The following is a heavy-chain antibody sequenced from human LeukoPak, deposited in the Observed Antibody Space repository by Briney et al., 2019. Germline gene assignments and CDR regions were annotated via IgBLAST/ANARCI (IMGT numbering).Heavy chain of an antibody. D-gene: IGHD6-19*01. CDR3: ARHGSDWTFDY. CDR1: GGSISSSSYY. Sequence: SETLSLTCTVSGGSISSSSYYWGWIRQPPGKGLEWIGSMYYSGTTYYNPSLKSRLTISVDTSKNHFSLRLSSVTATDTAVYYCARHGSDWTFDYWGQGTLVTVSS. V-gene: IGHV4-39*01. J-gene: IGHJ4*02. CDR2: MYYSGTT.